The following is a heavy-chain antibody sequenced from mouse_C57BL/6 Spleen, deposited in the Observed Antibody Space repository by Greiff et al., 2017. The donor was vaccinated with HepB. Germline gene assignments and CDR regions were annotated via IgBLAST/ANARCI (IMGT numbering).Heavy chain of an antibody. CDR3: AREGGYDYPFDY. V-gene: IGHV3-6*01. J-gene: IGHJ2*01. D-gene: IGHD2-4*01. CDR2: ISYDGSN. CDR1: GYSITSGYY. Sequence: EVQRVESGPGLVKPSQSLSLTCSVTGYSITSGYYWNWIRQFPGNKLEWMGYISYDGSNNYNPSLKNRISITRDTSKNQFFLKLNSVTTEDTATYYCAREGGYDYPFDYWGQGTTLTVSS.